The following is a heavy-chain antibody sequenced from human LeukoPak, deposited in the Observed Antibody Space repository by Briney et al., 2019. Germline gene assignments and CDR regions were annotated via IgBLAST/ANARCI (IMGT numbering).Heavy chain of an antibody. Sequence: GGSLRLSCAASGFTVGSNYMSWVRQAPGKGLEWVSVIYSGGSTYYADSVKGRFTISRDNSKNTLYLQMNSLRAEDTAVYYCARDNKGSYSSDYWGQGTLVTVSS. CDR3: ARDNKGSYSSDY. D-gene: IGHD1-26*01. V-gene: IGHV3-66*02. J-gene: IGHJ4*02. CDR1: GFTVGSNY. CDR2: IYSGGST.